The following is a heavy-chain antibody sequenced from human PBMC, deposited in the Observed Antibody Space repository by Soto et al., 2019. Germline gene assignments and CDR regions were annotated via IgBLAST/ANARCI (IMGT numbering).Heavy chain of an antibody. CDR2: INHSGST. V-gene: IGHV4-34*01. CDR3: ARGIIVYRGSGYYYYYYMDV. Sequence: SETLSLTCAVYGGSFIGYYWSWIRQPPWKGLEWIGEINHSGSTNYNPSLKSRVTISVDTSKSQFSLKLSSVTAADTAVYYCARGIIVYRGSGYYYYYYMDVWGKGTTVTVSS. D-gene: IGHD3-10*01. J-gene: IGHJ6*03. CDR1: GGSFIGYY.